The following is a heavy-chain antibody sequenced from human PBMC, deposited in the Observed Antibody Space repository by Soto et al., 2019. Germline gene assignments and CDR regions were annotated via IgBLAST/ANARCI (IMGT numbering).Heavy chain of an antibody. V-gene: IGHV1-69*13. CDR1: GGTFSSYA. D-gene: IGHD6-13*01. CDR3: ARDLRGMAAAHYYYYGMDV. Sequence: ASVKVSCKASGGTFSSYAISWVRQAPGQGLEWMGGIIPIFGTANYAQKFQGRVTITADESTSTAYMELSSLRSEDTAVYYCARDLRGMAAAHYYYYGMDVWGQGTTVTVSS. J-gene: IGHJ6*02. CDR2: IIPIFGTA.